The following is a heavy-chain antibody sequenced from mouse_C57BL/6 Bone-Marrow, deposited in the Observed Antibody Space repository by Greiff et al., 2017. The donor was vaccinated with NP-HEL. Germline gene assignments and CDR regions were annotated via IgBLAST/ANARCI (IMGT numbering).Heavy chain of an antibody. J-gene: IGHJ1*03. CDR3: ARTGGYYAYWYFNV. CDR2: IYPGSGST. Sequence: VQLQQPGAELVKPGASVKMSCKASGYTFTSYWITWVKQRPGQGLEWIGDIYPGSGSTNYNEKFKGKATLTVDTSSSTAYMQLSSLTAEDSAVYYCARTGGYYAYWYFNVWGTGTTVTVSS. V-gene: IGHV1-55*01. D-gene: IGHD2-3*01. CDR1: GYTFTSYW.